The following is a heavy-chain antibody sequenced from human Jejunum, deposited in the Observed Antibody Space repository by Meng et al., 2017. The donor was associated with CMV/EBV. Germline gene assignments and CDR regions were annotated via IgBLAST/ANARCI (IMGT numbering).Heavy chain of an antibody. CDR3: ARGEIRLVAVSFDYFQH. D-gene: IGHD6-6*01. J-gene: IGHJ1*01. CDR1: GFTLSDHY. CDR2: ISTTGAYT. V-gene: IGHV3-11*06. Sequence: QVELVESGGGLVKPGGSLRLSCVGSGFTLSDHYMTWMRQAPGRGLEWISYISTTGAYTSYADSVKGRFTISRDNANNSLHLQMNSLRAEDTAVYYCARGEIRLVAVSFDYFQHWGPGTLVTVSS.